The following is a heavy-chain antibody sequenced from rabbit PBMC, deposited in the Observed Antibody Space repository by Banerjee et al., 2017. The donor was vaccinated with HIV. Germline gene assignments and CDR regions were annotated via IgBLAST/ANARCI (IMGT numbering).Heavy chain of an antibody. CDR2: INAVTGKA. CDR1: GFSFSNKAV. J-gene: IGHJ3*01. Sequence: QEQLVESGGGLVKPEGSLKLSCTASGFSFSNKAVMCWVRQAPGKGLEWIACINAVTGKAVYATWAKGRFTFSKTSSTTVTLQMTSLTVADTATYFCARDTGSSFSSYGMDLWGRAPWSPS. CDR3: ARDTGSSFSSYGMDL. D-gene: IGHD8-1*01. V-gene: IGHV1S45*01.